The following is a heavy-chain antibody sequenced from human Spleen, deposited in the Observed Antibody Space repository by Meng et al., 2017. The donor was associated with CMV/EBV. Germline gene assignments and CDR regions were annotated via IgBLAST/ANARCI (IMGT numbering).Heavy chain of an antibody. J-gene: IGHJ5*02. V-gene: IGHV3-74*01. Sequence: EGELVEAGGGLVQPGGSLRLSCAASGFTFSSYWMHWVRQAPGKGLVWVSRINSDGSSTSYADSVKGRFTISRDNAKNTLYLQMNSLRAEDTAVYYCARGKYKWNGGDWFDPWGQGTLVTVSS. CDR1: GFTFSSYW. CDR3: ARGKYKWNGGDWFDP. D-gene: IGHD1-20*01. CDR2: INSDGSST.